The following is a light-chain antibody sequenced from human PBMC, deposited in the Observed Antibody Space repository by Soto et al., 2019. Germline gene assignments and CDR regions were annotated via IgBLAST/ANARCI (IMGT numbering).Light chain of an antibody. CDR1: QAISSW. V-gene: IGKV1-5*01. Sequence: DIQMTQSPSSVSASVGDRVTITCRASQAISSWLAWYQQKPGKAPKLLIYDASSWAGGVPSRFTGSGSGTEFTLTINSLQPDDFATYYCQQYSVYWTFGQGTKVDIK. J-gene: IGKJ1*01. CDR2: DAS. CDR3: QQYSVYWT.